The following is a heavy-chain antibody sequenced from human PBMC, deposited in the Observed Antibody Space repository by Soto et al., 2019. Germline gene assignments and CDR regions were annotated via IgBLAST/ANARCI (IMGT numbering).Heavy chain of an antibody. CDR3: AKTGNYDFDY. Sequence: GGSLRLSCAASGFTFSNYAMSWVRQAPGKGLEWVSAIIGSGGSTYYADSVKGRFTISRDNSKNTLFLQMNSLRAEDTDVYYCAKTGNYDFDYWGQGTLVNVSS. CDR2: IIGSGGST. V-gene: IGHV3-23*01. CDR1: GFTFSNYA. D-gene: IGHD1-1*01. J-gene: IGHJ4*02.